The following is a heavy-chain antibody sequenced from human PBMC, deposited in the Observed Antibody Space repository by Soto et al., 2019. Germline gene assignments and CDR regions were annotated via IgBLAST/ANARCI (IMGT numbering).Heavy chain of an antibody. D-gene: IGHD5-18*01. J-gene: IGHJ5*01. Sequence: SGPTLVNPTQTLTLTCTFSGFSLSTSGVGVGWIRQPPGKALEWLGFIYWDEDKRYSPSLKSRLTITKDTSKSQVVLTMTNMDPGDTATYYCSHECTSVTPFYSWGQGTLVTVSS. CDR1: GFSLSTSGVG. CDR3: SHECTSVTPFYS. V-gene: IGHV2-5*02. CDR2: IYWDEDK.